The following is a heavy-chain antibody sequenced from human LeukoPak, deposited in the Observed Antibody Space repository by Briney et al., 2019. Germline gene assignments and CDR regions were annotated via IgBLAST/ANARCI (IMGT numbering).Heavy chain of an antibody. V-gene: IGHV4-39*01. J-gene: IGHJ4*02. Sequence: PSETLSLTCTVSGGSISSSSYYWGWIRQPPGKGLEWIGSIYYSGSTYYNPSLKSRATISVDTSKNQFSLKLSSVTAADTAVYYCARHLSQIAAAGEFDYRGQGTLVTVSS. CDR3: ARHLSQIAAAGEFDY. CDR1: GGSISSSSYY. D-gene: IGHD6-13*01. CDR2: IYYSGST.